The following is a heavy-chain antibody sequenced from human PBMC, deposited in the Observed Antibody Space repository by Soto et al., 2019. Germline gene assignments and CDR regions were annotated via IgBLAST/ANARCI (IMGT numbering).Heavy chain of an antibody. D-gene: IGHD2-21*02. CDR3: AASAYCGGDCYPDPYFDY. J-gene: IGHJ4*02. V-gene: IGHV1-58*01. Sequence: SVKVSCKASGFTFTSSAVQWVLQARGQRLEWIGWIVVGSGNTNYAQKFQERVTITRDMSTSTACMELSSLRSEDTAVYYCAASAYCGGDCYPDPYFDYWGQGTLVTVSS. CDR1: GFTFTSSA. CDR2: IVVGSGNT.